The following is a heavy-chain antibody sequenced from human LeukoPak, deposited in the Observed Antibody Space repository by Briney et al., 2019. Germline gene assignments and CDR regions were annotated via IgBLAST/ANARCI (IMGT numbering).Heavy chain of an antibody. CDR3: TTDSGPPSGYFDY. CDR1: GFTFSSYS. V-gene: IGHV3-15*01. J-gene: IGHJ4*02. Sequence: GGSLRLSCAASGFTFSSYSMNWARQAPGKGLEWVGHIKSKADGGTTDYAAPVKGRFTISRHDSKATLYLQMNSLKTEDTAVYYCTTDSGPPSGYFDYWGQGTLVTVSS. D-gene: IGHD1-26*01. CDR2: IKSKADGGTT.